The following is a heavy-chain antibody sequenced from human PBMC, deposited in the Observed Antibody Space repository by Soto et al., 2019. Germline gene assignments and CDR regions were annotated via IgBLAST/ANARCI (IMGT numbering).Heavy chain of an antibody. V-gene: IGHV4-4*07. Sequence: HVQLQESGPGLVRPSETLSLTCNVSGGPMSGYLWSWFRLSAGKGLEWIGRIYTSGTTNYNPSFKRRVTMSVDTSWTHFSLRLTSVTAADSALYYCATATVPSAFDIWGPGTMVSVS. CDR2: IYTSGTT. CDR3: ATATVPSAFDI. CDR1: GGPMSGYL. D-gene: IGHD1-26*01. J-gene: IGHJ3*02.